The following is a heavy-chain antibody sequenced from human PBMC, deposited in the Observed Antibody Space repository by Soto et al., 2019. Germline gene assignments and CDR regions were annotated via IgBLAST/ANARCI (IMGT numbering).Heavy chain of an antibody. CDR3: ARRLGPFFDY. CDR2: IYYSGST. V-gene: IGHV4-39*01. Sequence: QLQLQESGPGLVKPSETLSLTCTVSGGSISSSSYYWGWIRQPPGKGLEWIGSIYYSGSTYYNPSLKSRVPISVDTSKNQFSLKLSSVTAADTAVYYCARRLGPFFDYWGQGTLVTVSS. CDR1: GGSISSSSYY. D-gene: IGHD3-3*01. J-gene: IGHJ4*02.